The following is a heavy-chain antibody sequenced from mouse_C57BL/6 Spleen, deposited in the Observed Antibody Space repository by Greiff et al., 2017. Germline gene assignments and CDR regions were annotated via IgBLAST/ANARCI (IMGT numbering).Heavy chain of an antibody. CDR1: GYAFSSSW. J-gene: IGHJ2*01. D-gene: IGHD1-1*01. CDR2: IYPGDGDT. V-gene: IGHV1-82*01. Sequence: QVQLQQSGPELVKPGASVKISCKASGYAFSSSWMNWVKQRPGKGLEWIGRIYPGDGDTNYNGKFKGKATLTADKSSSTAYMQLSSLTSEDSAVYFCARRFYYYGSSYYFDYWGQGTTLTVSS. CDR3: ARRFYYYGSSYYFDY.